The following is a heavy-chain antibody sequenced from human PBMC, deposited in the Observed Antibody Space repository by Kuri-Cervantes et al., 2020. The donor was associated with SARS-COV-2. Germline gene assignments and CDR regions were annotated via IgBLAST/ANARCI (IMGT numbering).Heavy chain of an antibody. Sequence: GESLKISCAASGFTFSSYAMSWVRQAPGKGLEWVSAISGSGGSTYYADSVKGRFTISRDNSKNTLYLQMNSLRAEDTAVYYCARVRSGLSRTSFYQKYYYGMDVWGQGTTVTVSS. CDR2: ISGSGGST. CDR1: GFTFSSYA. J-gene: IGHJ6*02. CDR3: ARVRSGLSRTSFYQKYYYGMDV. D-gene: IGHD3-10*01. V-gene: IGHV3-23*01.